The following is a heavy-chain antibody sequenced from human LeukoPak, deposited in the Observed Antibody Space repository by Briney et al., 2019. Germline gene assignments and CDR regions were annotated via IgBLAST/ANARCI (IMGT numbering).Heavy chain of an antibody. V-gene: IGHV4-4*07. J-gene: IGHJ4*02. CDR2: IYTSGST. D-gene: IGHD3-22*01. CDR3: ARAGYYYDSSGYLLDY. CDR1: GGSISSYY. Sequence: SETLSLTCTVSGGSISSYYWSWIRQPAGKGLEWIGRIYTSGSTNYSPSLKSRVTMSVDTSKNQFSLKLSSVTAADTAVYYCARAGYYYDSSGYLLDYWGQGTLVTVSS.